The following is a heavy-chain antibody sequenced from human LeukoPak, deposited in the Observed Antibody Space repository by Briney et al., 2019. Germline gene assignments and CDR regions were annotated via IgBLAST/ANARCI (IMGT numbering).Heavy chain of an antibody. CDR2: IYYSGST. J-gene: IGHJ6*03. CDR3: AREDIVVVPAAQVVYYYYYMDV. D-gene: IGHD2-2*01. Sequence: SQTLSLTCTVSGGSISSGGYYWSWIRQHPGTGLEWIGYIYYSGSTYYNPSLKSRVTISVYTSKNQFSLKLSSVTAADTAVYYCAREDIVVVPAAQVVYYYYYMDVWGKGTTVTVSS. CDR1: GGSISSGGYY. V-gene: IGHV4-31*03.